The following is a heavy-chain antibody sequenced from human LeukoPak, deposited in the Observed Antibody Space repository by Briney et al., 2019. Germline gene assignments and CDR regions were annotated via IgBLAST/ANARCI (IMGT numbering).Heavy chain of an antibody. CDR1: GGSFSDYY. CDR3: ARDRYCTSTSCYPDAFDI. J-gene: IGHJ3*02. V-gene: IGHV4-34*01. CDR2: INHRGNT. D-gene: IGHD2-2*01. Sequence: SETLSLTCAVFGGSFSDYYWSWIRQPPGKGLEWIGEINHRGNTNYNPSLKSRVTISVDTSKSQFSLKLSSLTAADTAVYYCARDRYCTSTSCYPDAFDIWGQGTMVTVSS.